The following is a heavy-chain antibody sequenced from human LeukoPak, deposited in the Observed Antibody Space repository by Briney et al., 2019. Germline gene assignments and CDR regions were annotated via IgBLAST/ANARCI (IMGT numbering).Heavy chain of an antibody. Sequence: TSETLSLTCTVSGGSIISSDYHWGWVRQPPGKGLEWIGTISYSGNTDYNPSLRSRVTISVDTSNSQFSLRLGSVTAADTAVYHCARHCCSGPAKRVFDIWGQGTMVTVSS. D-gene: IGHD2-15*01. CDR3: ARHCCSGPAKRVFDI. CDR1: GGSIISSDYH. J-gene: IGHJ3*02. V-gene: IGHV4-39*01. CDR2: ISYSGNT.